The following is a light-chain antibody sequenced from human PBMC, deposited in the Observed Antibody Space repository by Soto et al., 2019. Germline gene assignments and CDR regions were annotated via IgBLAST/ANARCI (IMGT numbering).Light chain of an antibody. J-gene: IGLJ1*01. CDR1: NSDVGGYNY. CDR2: EVN. Sequence: QSALTQPASVSGSPGQSITISCTGTNSDVGGYNYVSWYQQHPGKAPKLMIYEVNNRPSGVSNRFSGSKSGNTASLTISGLQAEDEADYYRSSFTITTTLYVFGTGTKVTVL. CDR3: SSFTITTTLYV. V-gene: IGLV2-14*01.